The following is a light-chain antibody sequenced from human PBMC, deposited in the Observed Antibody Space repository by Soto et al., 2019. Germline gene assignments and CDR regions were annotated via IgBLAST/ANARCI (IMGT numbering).Light chain of an antibody. Sequence: EIVLTQSPGTLSLSPGERATLSCRASQSVSNNYLAWYQQKPGQAPRLPIYGASNRATGIPDRFSGSGSGTDFTLTISRLEPEDFAVYYCQQYGSSPLFSFGPGTKVDIK. CDR1: QSVSNNY. V-gene: IGKV3-20*01. J-gene: IGKJ3*01. CDR2: GAS. CDR3: QQYGSSPLFS.